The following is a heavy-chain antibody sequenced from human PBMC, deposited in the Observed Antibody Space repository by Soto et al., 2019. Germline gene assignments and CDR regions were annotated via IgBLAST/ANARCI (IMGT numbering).Heavy chain of an antibody. CDR1: GYSFATSG. J-gene: IGHJ4*02. CDR3: ARAGQYYDSSGYTD. CDR2: ISAYNGNR. D-gene: IGHD3-22*01. V-gene: IGHV1-18*01. Sequence: QVKLVQSGTEVKKPGASMKVSCKASGYSFATSGISWVRQAPGQGLEWMGWISAYNGNRNYDQKLQDRVTMTTDTSTRTAYRELRSLRSDDTAVYYCARAGQYYDSSGYTDWGQGTQVTVSS.